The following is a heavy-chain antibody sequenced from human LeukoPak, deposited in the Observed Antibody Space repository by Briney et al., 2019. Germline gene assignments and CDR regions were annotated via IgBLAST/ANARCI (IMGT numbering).Heavy chain of an antibody. CDR2: IYYSGDT. Sequence: PSETLSLTCTVSGGSISSYYWSWIRQPPGKELEWLGYIYYSGDTNYNPSLKSRVTISVDTSKNQFSLKLSSVTAADTAVYYCARLWGPFGGNSETDAFDIWGQGTMVTVSS. D-gene: IGHD4-23*01. J-gene: IGHJ3*02. V-gene: IGHV4-59*08. CDR3: ARLWGPFGGNSETDAFDI. CDR1: GGSISSYY.